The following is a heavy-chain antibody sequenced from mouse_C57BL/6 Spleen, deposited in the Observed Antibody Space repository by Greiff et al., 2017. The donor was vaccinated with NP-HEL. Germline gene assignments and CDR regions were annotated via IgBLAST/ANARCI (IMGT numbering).Heavy chain of an antibody. D-gene: IGHD3-3*01. J-gene: IGHJ2*01. CDR3: ARMGTRFDY. Sequence: EVQVVESGGGLVKPGGSLKLSCAASGFTFSSYAMSWVRQTPEKRLEWVATISDGGSYTYYPDNVKGRFTISRDNAKNNLYLQMSHLKSEDTAMYYCARMGTRFDYWGQGTTLTVSS. CDR2: ISDGGSYT. V-gene: IGHV5-4*01. CDR1: GFTFSSYA.